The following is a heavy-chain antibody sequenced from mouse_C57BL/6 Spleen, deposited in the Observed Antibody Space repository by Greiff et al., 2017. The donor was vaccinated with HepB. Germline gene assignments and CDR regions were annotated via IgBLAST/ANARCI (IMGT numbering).Heavy chain of an antibody. CDR1: GFTFSDYY. V-gene: IGHV5-16*01. CDR2: INYDGSST. Sequence: EVKLMESEGGLVQPGSSMKLSCTASGFTFSDYYMAWVRQVPEKGLEWVANINYDGSSTYYLDSLKSRFIISRDNAKNILYLQMSSLKSEDTATYYCARGAYYSNYDYAMDYWGQGTSVTVSS. J-gene: IGHJ4*01. CDR3: ARGAYYSNYDYAMDY. D-gene: IGHD2-5*01.